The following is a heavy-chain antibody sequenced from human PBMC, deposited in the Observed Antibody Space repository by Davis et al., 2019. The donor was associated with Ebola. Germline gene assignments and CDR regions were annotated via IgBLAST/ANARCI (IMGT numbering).Heavy chain of an antibody. Sequence: GESLKISCVASGFTLNNAWMSWVRQAPGKGLEWVGRIKSKTDGGTTDYAAPVKGRFAMSRDDSKNKLYLQMNSLKIDDTAVYYCTTLSTVTTMYFDLWGRGTLVTVSS. J-gene: IGHJ2*01. D-gene: IGHD4-17*01. CDR2: IKSKTDGGTT. CDR1: GFTLNNAW. V-gene: IGHV3-15*01. CDR3: TTLSTVTTMYFDL.